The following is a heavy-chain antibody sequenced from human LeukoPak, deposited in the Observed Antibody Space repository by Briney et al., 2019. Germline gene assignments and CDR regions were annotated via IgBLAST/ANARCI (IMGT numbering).Heavy chain of an antibody. Sequence: ASVKVSCKASGYTFTSYDINWLRQATGQGLEWMGWMNPNSGNTGYAQKFQGRVTMTRNTSISTAYMELSSLRSEDTAVYYCARARRAAANWFDPWGQGTLVTVSS. CDR3: ARARRAAANWFDP. J-gene: IGHJ5*02. CDR1: GYTFTSYD. D-gene: IGHD6-13*01. V-gene: IGHV1-8*01. CDR2: MNPNSGNT.